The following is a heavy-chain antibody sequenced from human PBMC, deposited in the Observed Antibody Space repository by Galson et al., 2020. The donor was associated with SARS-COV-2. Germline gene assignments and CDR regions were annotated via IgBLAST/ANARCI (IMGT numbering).Heavy chain of an antibody. J-gene: IGHJ4*02. Sequence: GESLKISCAASGFTFSNAWMSWVRQAPGKGLEWVGRIKSKTDGGTTDYAAPVKGRFTISRDDSKNTLYLQMNSLKTEDTAVYYCTTIDQTPGKGCWCKGTLVTVTS. CDR1: GFTFSNAW. V-gene: IGHV3-15*01. D-gene: IGHD3-10*01. CDR3: TTIDQTPGKGC. CDR2: IKSKTDGGTT.